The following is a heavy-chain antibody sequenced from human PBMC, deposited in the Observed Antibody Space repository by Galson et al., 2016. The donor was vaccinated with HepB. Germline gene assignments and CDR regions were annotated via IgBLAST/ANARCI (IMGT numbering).Heavy chain of an antibody. CDR2: IWYDGSLK. CDR3: ARDYRSIPPAYYFDY. D-gene: IGHD1-14*01. J-gene: IGHJ4*02. V-gene: IGHV3-33*01. CDR1: GFIFSGYA. Sequence: SLRLSCAASGFIFSGYAMHWVRQAPGKGLEWVAVIWYDGSLKYYADSVKGRFTISRDNSKNTLYLQMNSLRAEDTAVYYCARDYRSIPPAYYFDYWGQGTLVTVSS.